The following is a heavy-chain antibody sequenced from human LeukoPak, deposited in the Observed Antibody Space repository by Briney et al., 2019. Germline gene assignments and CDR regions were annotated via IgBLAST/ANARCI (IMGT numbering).Heavy chain of an antibody. Sequence: SGTLSLTCAVSGGSISSSNWWSWVRQPPGKGLEWIGEIYHGGSTNYNPSLKSRVTISVDKSKNQFSLRLTSVTAADTAVYYCARVAVIAAAENTFDIWGQGTMVTVSS. CDR3: ARVAVIAAAENTFDI. V-gene: IGHV4-4*02. CDR2: IYHGGST. D-gene: IGHD6-25*01. CDR1: GGSISSSNW. J-gene: IGHJ3*02.